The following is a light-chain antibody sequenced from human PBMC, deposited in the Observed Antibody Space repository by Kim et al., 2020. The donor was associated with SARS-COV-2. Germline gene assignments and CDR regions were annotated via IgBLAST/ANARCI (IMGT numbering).Light chain of an antibody. V-gene: IGKV1-16*01. CDR1: QDISGS. J-gene: IGKJ4*01. Sequence: DIQMTQSPSSLSASVGDRVTITCRASQDISGSLAWFQQNLGKAPKSLIYAAYTLHTGVPSRFSGSRSGTDFTLTISSLQPEDFGTYYCQQYKTYPFTFGGGTKVHIK. CDR3: QQYKTYPFT. CDR2: AAY.